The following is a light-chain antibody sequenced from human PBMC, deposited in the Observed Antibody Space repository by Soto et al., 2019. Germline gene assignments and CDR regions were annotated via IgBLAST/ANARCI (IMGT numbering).Light chain of an antibody. V-gene: IGLV1-44*01. CDR3: AGWDDSLNGWV. J-gene: IGLJ3*02. CDR2: TNN. Sequence: QSVLTQPPSASGTPGQRVTISCSGSSSNIGSNNVNWYQQLPGTAPKLLIHTNNQRPSGVPDRFSGSKSGTSASLAISGLQSEDEADYYCAGWDDSLNGWVFGGGTKVTVL. CDR1: SSNIGSNN.